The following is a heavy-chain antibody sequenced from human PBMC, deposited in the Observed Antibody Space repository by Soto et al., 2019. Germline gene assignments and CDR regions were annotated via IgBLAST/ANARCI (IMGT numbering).Heavy chain of an antibody. CDR2: IYFSGIT. J-gene: IGHJ4*02. CDR3: ARQGGDNYGDVDY. Sequence: QLQLQESGPGLVKPSETLSLTCAVSGGSISSTIYYWGWIRQSPGKGLEWIGSIYFSGITYYNPSLKSRVTLSVDTSKSRFSLKLNSLTAADTAVYYCARQGGDNYGDVDYGGQGTLVSVSS. V-gene: IGHV4-39*01. CDR1: GGSISSTIYY. D-gene: IGHD5-18*01.